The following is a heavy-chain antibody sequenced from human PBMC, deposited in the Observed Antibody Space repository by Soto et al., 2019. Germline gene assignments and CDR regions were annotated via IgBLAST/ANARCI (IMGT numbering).Heavy chain of an antibody. CDR2: ISPSSGHI. J-gene: IGHJ6*02. CDR1: GFTFSSCT. V-gene: IGHV3-21*06. D-gene: IGHD2-15*01. Sequence: EVHLVESGGGLVKPGGSLRLSCAVSGFTFSSCTMNWVRQAPGKGLEWVSSISPSSGHIYYADSVKGRFTISRDNAKNSLFLQMNSLRGEDTAVYYCSGCSGGACHKNYGMDVWGQGTMVTVSS. CDR3: SGCSGGACHKNYGMDV.